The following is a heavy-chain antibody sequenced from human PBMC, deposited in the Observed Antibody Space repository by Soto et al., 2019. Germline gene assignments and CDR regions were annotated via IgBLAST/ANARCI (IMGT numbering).Heavy chain of an antibody. J-gene: IGHJ6*02. CDR3: ARGDYDILTGYYRSPTIDYDGMDV. CDR2: IIPICGTA. Sequence: QVQLVQSGAEVKKPGSSVKVSCKASGGTFSSYAISWVRQAPGQGLEWMGGIIPICGTANYAQKFQGRVTITADESTSTAYMELSILRSEDTAVYYCARGDYDILTGYYRSPTIDYDGMDVWGQGTTVTVSS. CDR1: GGTFSSYA. V-gene: IGHV1-69*01. D-gene: IGHD3-9*01.